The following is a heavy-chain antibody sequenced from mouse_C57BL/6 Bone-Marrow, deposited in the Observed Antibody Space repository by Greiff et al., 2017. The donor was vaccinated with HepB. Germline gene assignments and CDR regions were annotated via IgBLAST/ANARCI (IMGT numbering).Heavy chain of an antibody. CDR3: AILYYFDY. J-gene: IGHJ2*01. CDR1: GYAFRSYW. CDR2: IYPGDGDT. V-gene: IGHV1-80*01. Sequence: QVQLKESGAELVKPGASVKISCKASGYAFRSYWMNWVKQRPGKGLEWIGQIYPGDGDTNYNGKFKGKATLTAEKSSSTAYMQLSSLTSEDSAVYFCAILYYFDYWGQGTTLTVSS.